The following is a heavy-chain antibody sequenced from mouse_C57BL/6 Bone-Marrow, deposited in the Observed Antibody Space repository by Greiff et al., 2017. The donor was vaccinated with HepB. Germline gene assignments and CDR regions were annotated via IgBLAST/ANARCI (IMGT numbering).Heavy chain of an antibody. J-gene: IGHJ1*03. CDR3: ASGYYDPYWYFDV. D-gene: IGHD2-4*01. CDR1: GYTFTDYY. Sequence: EVQLQQSGPELVKPGASVKISCKASGYTFTDYYMNWVKQSHGKSLEWIGDINPNNGGTSYNQKFKGKATLTVDKSSSTAYMELRSLTSEDSAVYYCASGYYDPYWYFDVWGTGTTVTVSS. CDR2: INPNNGGT. V-gene: IGHV1-26*01.